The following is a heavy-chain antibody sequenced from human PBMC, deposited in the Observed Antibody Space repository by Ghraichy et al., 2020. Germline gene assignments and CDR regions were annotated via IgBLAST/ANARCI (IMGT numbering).Heavy chain of an antibody. CDR1: GGSISSYY. J-gene: IGHJ3*02. CDR3: ARHLIAAAGTGVHDAFDI. V-gene: IGHV4-59*08. Sequence: SETLSLTCTVSGGSISSYYWSWIRQPPGKGLEWIGYIYYSGSTNYNPSLKSRVTISVDTSKNQFSLKLSSVTAADTAVYYCARHLIAAAGTGVHDAFDIWGQGTMVTVSS. D-gene: IGHD6-13*01. CDR2: IYYSGST.